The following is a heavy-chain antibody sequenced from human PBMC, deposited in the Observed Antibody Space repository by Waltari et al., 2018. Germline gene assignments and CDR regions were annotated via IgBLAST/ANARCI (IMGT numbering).Heavy chain of an antibody. CDR1: GFTISSYA. CDR2: SSGSGGGT. Sequence: EVQLLESGGGLVQPGGSLRLSCAASGFTISSYAMNWVRQAPGKGLEWVSGSSGSGGGTYYADSVKGRFTISRDNSKNTLYLQMNSLRAGDTAVYYCAKDRRYISSWSTVFDIWGQGTMVTVSS. D-gene: IGHD6-13*01. J-gene: IGHJ3*02. V-gene: IGHV3-23*01. CDR3: AKDRRYISSWSTVFDI.